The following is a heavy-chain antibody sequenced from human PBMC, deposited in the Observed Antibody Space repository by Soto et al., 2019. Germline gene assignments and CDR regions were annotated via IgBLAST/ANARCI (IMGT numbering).Heavy chain of an antibody. CDR1: GFTFSSYG. CDR3: AKDRENWNYYYYYGMDV. CDR2: ISYDGSNK. V-gene: IGHV3-30*18. D-gene: IGHD1-1*01. Sequence: QVQLVESGGGVVQPGRSLRLSCAASGFTFSSYGMLWVRQAPGKGLEWVAVISYDGSNKYYADSVKGRFTISRDNSKNTLYLQMNSLRAEDTAVYYCAKDRENWNYYYYYGMDVWGQGTTVTVSS. J-gene: IGHJ6*02.